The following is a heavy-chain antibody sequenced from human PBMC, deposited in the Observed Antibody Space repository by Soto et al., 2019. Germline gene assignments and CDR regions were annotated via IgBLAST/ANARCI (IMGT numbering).Heavy chain of an antibody. D-gene: IGHD1-7*01. CDR2: ISWNSGSI. CDR3: AKSGRKTGTRLSWLFVDY. CDR1: GFTFDDYA. J-gene: IGHJ4*02. V-gene: IGHV3-9*01. Sequence: GGSLRLSCAASGFTFDDYAMHWVRQAPGKGLEWVSGISWNSGSIGYADSVKGRFTISRDNAKNSLYLQMNSLRAEDTALYYCAKSGRKTGTRLSWLFVDYWGQGTLVTVSS.